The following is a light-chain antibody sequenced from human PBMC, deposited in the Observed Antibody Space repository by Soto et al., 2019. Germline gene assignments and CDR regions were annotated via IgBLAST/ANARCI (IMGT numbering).Light chain of an antibody. CDR1: QSVSSN. CDR2: GAS. Sequence: EIVMTQSPATLSVSPGERATLSCRASQSVSSNLAWYQQKPGQAPRLLIYGASTRATGIPARFSGSRSGTEFTLTISSLQSEDFAGDYCQQYNNWPYTFGQGTKLEIK. J-gene: IGKJ2*01. V-gene: IGKV3-15*01. CDR3: QQYNNWPYT.